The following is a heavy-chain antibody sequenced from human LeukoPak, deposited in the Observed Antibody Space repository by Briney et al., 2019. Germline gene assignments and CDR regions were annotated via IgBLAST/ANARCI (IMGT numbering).Heavy chain of an antibody. CDR3: ARDEIPCSSTSCYEPGDYFDY. D-gene: IGHD2-2*01. CDR1: GFTFSSYA. CDR2: IKQDGSEK. Sequence: PGGSLRLSCAASGFTFSSYAMSWVRQAPGKGLEWVANIKQDGSEKYYVDSVKGRFTISRDNAKNSLYLQMNSLRAEDTAVYYCARDEIPCSSTSCYEPGDYFDYWGQGTLVTVSS. J-gene: IGHJ4*02. V-gene: IGHV3-7*01.